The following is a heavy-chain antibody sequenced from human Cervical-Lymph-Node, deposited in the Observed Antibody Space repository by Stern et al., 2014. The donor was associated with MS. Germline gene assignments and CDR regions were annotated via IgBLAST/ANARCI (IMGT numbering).Heavy chain of an antibody. CDR1: GFTFSDYA. CDR3: AKDRELVVVTFDS. V-gene: IGHV3-23*04. D-gene: IGHD2-15*01. Sequence: EVQLVESGGGLVQPGGSLRLSCAASGFTFSDYAMSLVRQAPGTGLEWVSAISLSGGSTFYADSVQGRFTISRDNSKNTLYLQMNSLRAEDTAVYYCAKDRELVVVTFDSWGQGTLVTVSS. J-gene: IGHJ4*02. CDR2: ISLSGGST.